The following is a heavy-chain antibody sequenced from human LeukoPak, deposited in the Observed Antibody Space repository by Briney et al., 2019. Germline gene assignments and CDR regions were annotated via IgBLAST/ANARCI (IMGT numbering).Heavy chain of an antibody. CDR2: NNPNSGGT. J-gene: IGHJ5*02. D-gene: IGHD3-10*01. CDR1: VYTFTRYY. V-gene: IGHV1-2*02. CDR3: ARVNSGGYWFDP. Sequence: GASVKVSCKASVYTFTRYYMHWVRPAPRQGLEWMEWNNPNSGGTNYAQKFQGRVTMTRDTSISTAYMELSRLRSDDTAVYYCARVNSGGYWFDPWGQGTLVTVSS.